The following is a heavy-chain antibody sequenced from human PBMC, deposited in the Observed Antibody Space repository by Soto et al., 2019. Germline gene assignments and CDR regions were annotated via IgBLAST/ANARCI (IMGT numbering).Heavy chain of an antibody. D-gene: IGHD3-10*01. J-gene: IGHJ4*02. CDR1: GGSFSGYY. V-gene: IGHV4-34*01. Sequence: SETLSLTCAVYGGSFSGYYWSWIRQPPGKGLEWIGEINHSGSTNYNPSLKSRVTISVDTSKNQFSLKLSSVTAADTAVYYCARSSGRYYFDYWGQGTLVTVSS. CDR3: ARSSGRYYFDY. CDR2: INHSGST.